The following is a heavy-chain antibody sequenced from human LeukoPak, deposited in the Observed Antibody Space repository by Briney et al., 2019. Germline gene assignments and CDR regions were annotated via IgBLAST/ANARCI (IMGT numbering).Heavy chain of an antibody. D-gene: IGHD6-19*01. CDR3: ARGDHGSGGYYFDY. CDR1: GGSITSHY. Sequence: PSETLFLTCSVSGGSITSHYWSWIRQPPGKGLEWVGYFYYSGSTNYNTSLKSRVTISVDTSKNQFSLKLTSVTAADTAVYYCARGDHGSGGYYFDYWGQGTLVTVS. V-gene: IGHV4-59*11. CDR2: FYYSGST. J-gene: IGHJ4*02.